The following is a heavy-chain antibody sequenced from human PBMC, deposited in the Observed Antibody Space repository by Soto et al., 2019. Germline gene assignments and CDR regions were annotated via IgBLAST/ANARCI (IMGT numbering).Heavy chain of an antibody. J-gene: IGHJ6*02. CDR2: ISGSGGNT. Sequence: EVQLLESGGGLVQPGGSLRLSCAASGFTFSSYAMSWVRQAPGKGLECVSTISGSGGNTYYADSVRGRFTISRDNSKNTLYLHINSLRAEDTAVYYCAKGRAPSGWYPPYYFGMDVWGQGTTVTVFS. D-gene: IGHD6-19*01. V-gene: IGHV3-23*01. CDR1: GFTFSSYA. CDR3: AKGRAPSGWYPPYYFGMDV.